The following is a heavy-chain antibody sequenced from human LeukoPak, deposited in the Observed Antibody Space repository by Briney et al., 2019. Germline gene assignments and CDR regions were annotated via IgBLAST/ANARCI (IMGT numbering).Heavy chain of an antibody. V-gene: IGHV4-61*02. J-gene: IGHJ5*02. Sequence: SETLSLTCTVSGGSISSGSYYWSWIRQPAGKGLEWIGRIYTSGSTNYNPSLKSRVTISVDTSKNQFSLKLSSVTAADTAVYYCAREGTVTNWFDPWGQGTRVTVSS. D-gene: IGHD4-11*01. CDR3: AREGTVTNWFDP. CDR2: IYTSGST. CDR1: GGSISSGSYY.